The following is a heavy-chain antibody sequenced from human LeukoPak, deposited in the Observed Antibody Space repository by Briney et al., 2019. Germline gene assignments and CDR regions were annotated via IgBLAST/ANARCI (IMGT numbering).Heavy chain of an antibody. CDR3: ATSYSGSLYYYYYYMDV. CDR2: ISGSGGST. J-gene: IGHJ6*03. D-gene: IGHD1-26*01. CDR1: GFTFSSYA. Sequence: PGGSLRLSCAASGFTFSSYAMSWVRQAPGKGLEWVSAISGSGGSTYYADSVKGRFTISRDNSKNTLYLQMNSLRAEDTAVYYCATSYSGSLYYYYYYMDVWGKGTTVTVSS. V-gene: IGHV3-23*01.